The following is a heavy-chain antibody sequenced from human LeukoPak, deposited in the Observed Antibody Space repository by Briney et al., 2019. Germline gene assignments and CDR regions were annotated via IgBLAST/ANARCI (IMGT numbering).Heavy chain of an antibody. CDR2: ISGSTGNT. CDR1: AYSFTRYG. Sequence: ASVRVSCKASAYSFTRYGVSWVRQAPGQGLEWMGWISGSTGNTKYVEKFQGRLTVTAGTSTGTAYLDLTKLRIDDTAVYFCARSGRGTYFYFDLWGQGTLVTVSS. V-gene: IGHV1-18*01. CDR3: ARSGRGTYFYFDL. D-gene: IGHD1-26*01. J-gene: IGHJ4*02.